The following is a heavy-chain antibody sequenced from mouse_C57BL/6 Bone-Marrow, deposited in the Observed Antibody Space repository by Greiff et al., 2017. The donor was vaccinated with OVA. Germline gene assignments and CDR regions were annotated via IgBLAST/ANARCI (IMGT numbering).Heavy chain of an antibody. J-gene: IGHJ1*03. CDR2: IWTGGGT. CDR1: GFSFTSYA. D-gene: IGHD1-1*01. Sequence: QVQLQQSGPGLVAPSQSLSITCTVSGFSFTSYAISWVRQPPGKGLEWLGVIWTGGGTNYNSALKSRLSISKDNSKSQVFLKMNSLQTDDTARYYCARNPLYYGSRDRYWYFDVWGTGTTVTVSS. V-gene: IGHV2-9-1*01. CDR3: ARNPLYYGSRDRYWYFDV.